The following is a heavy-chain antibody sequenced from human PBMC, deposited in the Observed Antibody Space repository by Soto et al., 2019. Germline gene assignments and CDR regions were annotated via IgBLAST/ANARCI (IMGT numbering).Heavy chain of an antibody. V-gene: IGHV3-30-3*01. J-gene: IGHJ4*02. Sequence: QVQLVESGGGVVQPGRSLRLSCAASGSTFSSYAMHWVRQAPGKGLEWVAVISYDGSNKYYADSVKGRFTISRDNSKNTLYLQMNSLRAEDTAVYYCAREGREWDYWGQGTLVTVSS. CDR2: ISYDGSNK. D-gene: IGHD3-3*01. CDR1: GSTFSSYA. CDR3: AREGREWDY.